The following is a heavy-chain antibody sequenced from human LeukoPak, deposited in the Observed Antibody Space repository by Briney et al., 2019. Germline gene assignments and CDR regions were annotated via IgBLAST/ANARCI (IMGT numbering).Heavy chain of an antibody. Sequence: PGGSLRLSRAASGFTFDAHAMNWVRQPPGKPLEWVSLISGDGGTTQYADSVKGRFTISRDNSRNSLYLQMRSLRTEDTAFYYCAKRSGSPHNFDYWGRGTLVTVSS. CDR3: AKRSGSPHNFDY. D-gene: IGHD1-14*01. CDR2: ISGDGGTT. CDR1: GFTFDAHA. J-gene: IGHJ4*02. V-gene: IGHV3-43*02.